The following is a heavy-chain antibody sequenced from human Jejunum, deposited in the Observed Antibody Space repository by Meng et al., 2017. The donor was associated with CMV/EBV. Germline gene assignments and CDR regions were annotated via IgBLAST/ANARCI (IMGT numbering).Heavy chain of an antibody. CDR2: IYESGST. CDR1: GGSISSGDSY. D-gene: IGHD1-14*01. CDR3: AREGTNSYYFDY. Sequence: VSGGSISSGDSYWSWIRQPPGKGLEWIGYIYESGSTSYNPSLESRVTISVDTSKNQFSLKVMSVTAADTAVYYCAREGTNSYYFDYWGQGTLVTVSS. V-gene: IGHV4-30-4*01. J-gene: IGHJ4*02.